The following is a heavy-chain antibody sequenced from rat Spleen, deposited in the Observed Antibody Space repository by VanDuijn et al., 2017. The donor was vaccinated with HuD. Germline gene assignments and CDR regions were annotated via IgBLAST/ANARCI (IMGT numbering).Heavy chain of an antibody. CDR3: ARRALMVTPLFDY. CDR1: GFSLTSYG. J-gene: IGHJ2*01. Sequence: QVQLKESGPGLVQPSQTLSLTCTVSGFSLTSYGVSWVRQPPGKGLEWIGTMWGGGTTDYNSVLTSRLNISRDTSKSQVFLKMIRLQTEDTAMYFCARRALMVTPLFDYWGQGVMVTVFS. CDR2: MWGGGTT. V-gene: IGHV2-16*01. D-gene: IGHD1-12*03.